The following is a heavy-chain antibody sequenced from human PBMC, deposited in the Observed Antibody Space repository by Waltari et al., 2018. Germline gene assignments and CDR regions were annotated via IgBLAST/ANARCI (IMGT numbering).Heavy chain of an antibody. D-gene: IGHD2-21*01. Sequence: EVQLLESGGGLVQPGGSLRLSCAASGFTFSSYAMSLVRHAPGKGLEWVSVIYSGGSTYYADSVKGRFTISRDNSKNTLYLQMNSLRAEDTAVYYCAKDLAIWGARSLFDYWGQGTLVTVSS. CDR1: GFTFSSYA. CDR2: IYSGGST. V-gene: IGHV3-23*03. CDR3: AKDLAIWGARSLFDY. J-gene: IGHJ4*02.